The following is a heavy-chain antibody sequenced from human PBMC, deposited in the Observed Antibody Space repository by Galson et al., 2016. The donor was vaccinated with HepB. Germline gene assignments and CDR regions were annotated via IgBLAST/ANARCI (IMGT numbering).Heavy chain of an antibody. V-gene: IGHV4-4*02. J-gene: IGHJ4*02. CDR3: AATTSYRIDY. CDR1: GDSISSTNW. D-gene: IGHD1-26*01. Sequence: SETLSLTCAVSGDSISSTNWWNWVRQPPGKGLEWIGEIYHSGSTNYSPSLKSRVTISIDKSKNQFSLSLTSVTAADTAVYYGAATTSYRIDYWGQGTLVTVSS. CDR2: IYHSGST.